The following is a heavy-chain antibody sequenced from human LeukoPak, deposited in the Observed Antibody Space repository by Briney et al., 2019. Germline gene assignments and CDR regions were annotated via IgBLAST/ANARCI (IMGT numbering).Heavy chain of an antibody. CDR3: ARGSTYYDSGSHYYNY. V-gene: IGHV4-34*01. CDR1: GGSFSGYY. D-gene: IGHD3-10*01. J-gene: IGHJ4*02. CDR2: VNHSGST. Sequence: PSETLSLTCAVYGGSFSGYYWSWSRQPPGKGLEWIGEVNHSGSTNYNPSLKSRVTISVDTSKNQFSLRVNSVTAADTAEYYCARGSTYYDSGSHYYNYWGQGTLVTVSS.